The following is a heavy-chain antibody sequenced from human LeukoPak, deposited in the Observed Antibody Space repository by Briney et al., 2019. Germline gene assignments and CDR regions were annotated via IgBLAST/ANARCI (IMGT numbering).Heavy chain of an antibody. D-gene: IGHD6-6*01. V-gene: IGHV3-30*18. J-gene: IGHJ6*03. Sequence: GGSLRLSCAASGFTFSSYGMHWVRQAPGKGLEWVAVISYDGSNKYYADSVKGRFTISRDNSKNTLYLQMNSLRAEDTAVYYCAKDGGSSSSGRYYYYYMDVWGKGTTVTVSS. CDR3: AKDGGSSSSGRYYYYYMDV. CDR1: GFTFSSYG. CDR2: ISYDGSNK.